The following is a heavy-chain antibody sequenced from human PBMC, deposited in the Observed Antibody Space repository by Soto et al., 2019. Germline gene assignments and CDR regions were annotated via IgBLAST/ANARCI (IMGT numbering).Heavy chain of an antibody. J-gene: IGHJ4*02. CDR1: GFTFSSYE. D-gene: IGHD2-21*02. CDR2: IDTSDTNI. V-gene: IGHV3-48*03. CDR3: AREELNCGGDCFAF. Sequence: EVQLVESGGGLVQPGRSLRLSCAASGFTFSSYEFNWVRQAPGKGLEWISYIDTSDTNIHYAGSVKGRFTVSRDNAKNSLYLQMNSLRAEDTAIYYCAREELNCGGDCFAFWGQGALVTVSS.